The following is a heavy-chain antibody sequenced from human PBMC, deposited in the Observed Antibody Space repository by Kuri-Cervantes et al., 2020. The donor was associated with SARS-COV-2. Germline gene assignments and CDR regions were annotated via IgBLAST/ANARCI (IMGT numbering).Heavy chain of an antibody. CDR1: GLTFRSYA. CDR3: ANDIVVESMDV. D-gene: IGHD2-2*01. V-gene: IGHV3-23*01. Sequence: GGFLRLSCAASGLTFRSYAMSWVRQAPGKGLEWVSAISGSGGSTYYADSVKGRFTISRENSKNTLYLQMNSLRAEDTAVYYCANDIVVESMDVWGKGTTVTVSS. J-gene: IGHJ6*04. CDR2: ISGSGGST.